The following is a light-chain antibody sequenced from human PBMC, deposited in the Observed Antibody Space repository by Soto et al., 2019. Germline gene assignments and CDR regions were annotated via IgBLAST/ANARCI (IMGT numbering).Light chain of an antibody. CDR1: RSDVGGYNY. J-gene: IGLJ1*01. CDR3: CSYAGMYTWV. Sequence: QSVLTQPRSVSGSLGQSVTISCAGTRSDVGGYNYVSWCQQPPGTAPKLMIYEVNKRPSGVPDRFSGSKSGNTASLTISGLQAEDEGDYYCCSYAGMYTWVFGTGTKVTVL. V-gene: IGLV2-11*01. CDR2: EVN.